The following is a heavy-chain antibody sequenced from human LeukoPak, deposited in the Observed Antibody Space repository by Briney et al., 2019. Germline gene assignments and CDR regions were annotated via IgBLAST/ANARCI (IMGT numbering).Heavy chain of an antibody. V-gene: IGHV3-33*06. CDR1: GFTFSSYG. J-gene: IGHJ4*02. CDR2: IWYDGSNK. Sequence: GRSLRLSCAASGFTFSSYGMHWVRQAPGKGLEWVAVIWYDGSNKYYADSVKGRFTISRDNSKNTLYLQMNSLRAEDTAVYYCAKDRYYYDSSGLIDYWGQGTLVTVSS. D-gene: IGHD3-22*01. CDR3: AKDRYYYDSSGLIDY.